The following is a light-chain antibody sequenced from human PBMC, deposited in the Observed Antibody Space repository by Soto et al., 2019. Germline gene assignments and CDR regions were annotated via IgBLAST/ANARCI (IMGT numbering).Light chain of an antibody. CDR1: SSDVGGYDY. J-gene: IGLJ2*01. CDR3: SSYTSSNTVV. CDR2: VVS. V-gene: IGLV2-14*01. Sequence: QSALTQPASVSGSPGQSITISCTGTSSDVGGYDYVSWYQQHPGRAPKLMIYVVSNRPSGVSDRFSGSKSGNTASLTISGLQAEDDADYYCSSYTSSNTVVFGGGTKVTVL.